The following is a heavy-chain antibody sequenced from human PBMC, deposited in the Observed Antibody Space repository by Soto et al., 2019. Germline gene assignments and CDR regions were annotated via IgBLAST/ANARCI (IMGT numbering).Heavy chain of an antibody. D-gene: IGHD4-17*01. CDR2: ISYDGGNK. V-gene: IGHV3-30-3*01. CDR3: ARGAPVTTYFDY. J-gene: IGHJ4*02. Sequence: QVQLVEFGGGVVQPGWSLRLSCAASGFTFSTYTLHWVRQAPGKGLDWVAIISYDGGNKYYADSVKGRFTISRDNSRNNLYLQMNSLRAEEKAGYYWARGAPVTTYFDYWGQGALVTVSS. CDR1: GFTFSTYT.